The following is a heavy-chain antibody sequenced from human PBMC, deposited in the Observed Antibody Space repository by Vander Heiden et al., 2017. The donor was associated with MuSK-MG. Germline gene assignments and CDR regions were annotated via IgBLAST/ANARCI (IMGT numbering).Heavy chain of an antibody. D-gene: IGHD6-13*01. Sequence: LSTSGVGVGWIRQPPGKALEWLALIYWDDDKRYSPSLKSRLTITKDTSKNQVVLTMTNMDPVDTATYYCAHRRRAAAVSAFDIWGQGTMVTVSS. J-gene: IGHJ3*02. V-gene: IGHV2-5*02. CDR3: AHRRRAAAVSAFDI. CDR1: LSTSGVG. CDR2: IYWDDDK.